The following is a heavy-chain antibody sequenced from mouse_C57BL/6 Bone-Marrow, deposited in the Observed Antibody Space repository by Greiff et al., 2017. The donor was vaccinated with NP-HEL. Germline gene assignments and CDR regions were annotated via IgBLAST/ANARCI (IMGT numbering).Heavy chain of an antibody. Sequence: VQLKQSGPGLVKPSQSLSLTCSVTGYSITSGYYWNWIRQFPGNKLEWMGYISYDGSNNYNPSLKNRISITRDTSKNQFFLKLNSVTTEDTATYYCARDYYGSSLYFDYWGQGTTLTVSS. D-gene: IGHD1-1*01. J-gene: IGHJ2*01. CDR2: ISYDGSN. CDR3: ARDYYGSSLYFDY. CDR1: GYSITSGYY. V-gene: IGHV3-6*01.